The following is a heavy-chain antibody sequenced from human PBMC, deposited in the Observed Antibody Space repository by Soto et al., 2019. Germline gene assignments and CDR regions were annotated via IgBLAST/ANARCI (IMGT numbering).Heavy chain of an antibody. CDR1: GYSFTAYG. D-gene: IGHD3-3*01. J-gene: IGHJ6*02. CDR3: ARDAPPPELRFLEWHNYDYNGMDV. V-gene: IGHV1-18*01. CDR2: ISCYNGKT. Sequence: QVQVVQSGDEVKETGASVRVSCKTSGYSFTAYGISWVRQAPGQGLEWMGWISCYNGKTKYAQKVQGGGIMATGAARRRAYVEVRSLRSDDTAIYYCARDAPPPELRFLEWHNYDYNGMDVWGQGTTVTVSS.